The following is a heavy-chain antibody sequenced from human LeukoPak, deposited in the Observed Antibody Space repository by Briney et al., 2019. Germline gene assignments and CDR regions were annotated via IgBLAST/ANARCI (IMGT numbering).Heavy chain of an antibody. D-gene: IGHD4-11*01. J-gene: IGHJ6*03. CDR2: IIPIFGTA. Sequence: SVKVSCKASGYTFTGNFIHWVRQAPGQGLEWMGWIIPIFGTANYAQKFQGRVTITADESTSTAYMELSSLRSEDTAVYYCARGPHGYSNYGWMDYYYMDVWGKGTTVTVSS. CDR1: GYTFTGNF. CDR3: ARGPHGYSNYGWMDYYYMDV. V-gene: IGHV1-69*13.